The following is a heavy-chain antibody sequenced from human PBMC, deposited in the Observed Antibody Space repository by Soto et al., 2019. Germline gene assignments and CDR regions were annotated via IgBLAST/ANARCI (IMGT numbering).Heavy chain of an antibody. D-gene: IGHD2-2*01. CDR2: INRDGSII. CDR3: GPGHDSSWHYTLAS. V-gene: IGHV3-74*01. J-gene: IGHJ5*02. CDR1: GFTFSSYW. Sequence: EVQLVESGGGLVQPGGSLRLSCQGTGFTFSSYWMHWVRQVPGKGPVWVSRINRDGSIINYAGSVRGRFTISRDNAKNTLYLQMNSLRADDTAVYYCGPGHDSSWHYTLASWGQGSLVTVSS.